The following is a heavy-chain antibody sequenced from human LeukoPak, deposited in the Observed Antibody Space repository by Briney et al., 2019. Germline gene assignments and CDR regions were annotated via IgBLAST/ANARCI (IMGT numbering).Heavy chain of an antibody. D-gene: IGHD3-22*01. CDR2: ISSSSSYI. V-gene: IGHV3-21*01. Sequence: GGSLRLSCAASGFIFDDYDMNWVRQAPGKGLEWVSFISSSSSYIYYADSVKGRFTISRDNAKKSLYLQMNSLRAEDTAVYYCARGRYDSRIFDYWGQGTLVTVSS. J-gene: IGHJ4*02. CDR1: GFIFDDYD. CDR3: ARGRYDSRIFDY.